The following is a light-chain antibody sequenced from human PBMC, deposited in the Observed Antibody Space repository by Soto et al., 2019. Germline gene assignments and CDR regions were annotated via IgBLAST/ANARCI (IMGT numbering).Light chain of an antibody. V-gene: IGLV1-40*01. J-gene: IGLJ3*02. CDR1: TSNLGAGYD. Sequence: QSVLTQSPSVSGAPGQRVTLSCTGNTSNLGAGYDVHWYQQLPGAAPKLVIFGNRNRPSGVPERFSGSKSGTSASLAITGLQAEDEADYYCQAYDYTLTASVFGGGTQLTVL. CDR3: QAYDYTLTASV. CDR2: GNR.